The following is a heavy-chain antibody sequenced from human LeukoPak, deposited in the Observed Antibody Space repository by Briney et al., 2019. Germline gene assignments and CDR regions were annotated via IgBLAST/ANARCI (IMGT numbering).Heavy chain of an antibody. CDR2: VSYSGST. D-gene: IGHD2-2*01. V-gene: IGHV4-59*01. CDR1: GGSISGYC. J-gene: IGHJ4*02. Sequence: SETLSLTGTVSGGSISGYCWSWIRQPPGKGLEWVGYVSYSGSTNYNPSLKSRVTISVDTSREQFSLKLSSVTAADTAVYYCARARSKWYHDYWGQGTLVTVSS. CDR3: ARARSKWYHDY.